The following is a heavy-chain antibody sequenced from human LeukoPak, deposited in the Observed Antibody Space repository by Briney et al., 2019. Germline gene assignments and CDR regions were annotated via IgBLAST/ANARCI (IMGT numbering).Heavy chain of an antibody. V-gene: IGHV3-30*02. CDR1: GFTFSSYG. D-gene: IGHD2-2*02. CDR2: IRYDGSNI. CDR3: AREGRYCSSTSCYTDV. Sequence: GGSLRLSCAASGFTFSSYGMHWVRQAPGKGLEWVAFIRYDGSNIYYADSVKGRFTISRDNAKNSLYLQMNSLRAEDTAVYYCAREGRYCSSTSCYTDVWGKGTTVTVSS. J-gene: IGHJ6*04.